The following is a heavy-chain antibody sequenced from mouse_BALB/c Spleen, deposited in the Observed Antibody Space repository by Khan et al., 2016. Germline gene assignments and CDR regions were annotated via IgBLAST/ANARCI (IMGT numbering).Heavy chain of an antibody. CDR1: GDSITSGY. CDR3: ARGITTAPYAMDY. J-gene: IGHJ4*01. Sequence: EVQLQESGPSLVKPSQTLSLTCSVTGDSITSGYWNWIRKFPGNNLEYMGYISYSGSTYYNPSLKSRISLTRDTSNNQYYLQLNSVTTEDTATSYSARGITTAPYAMDYWGQGTSVTVSS. V-gene: IGHV3-8*02. CDR2: ISYSGST. D-gene: IGHD1-2*01.